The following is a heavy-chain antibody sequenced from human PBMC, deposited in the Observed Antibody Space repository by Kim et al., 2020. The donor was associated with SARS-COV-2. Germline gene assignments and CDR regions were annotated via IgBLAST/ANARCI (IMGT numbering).Heavy chain of an antibody. D-gene: IGHD5-18*01. CDR3: ARGCGYYYGFDNI. Sequence: ASVKVSCKASGYTFTRHKMHWVRQAPGQGLEWMGMINPGDGSTSNAQNFQGRVLMTRDTSTSTVYMELSSLRSEDTAVYYCARGCGYYYGFDNIWGQGTQVTVSS. J-gene: IGHJ4*02. CDR2: INPGDGST. CDR1: GYTFTRHK. V-gene: IGHV1-46*01.